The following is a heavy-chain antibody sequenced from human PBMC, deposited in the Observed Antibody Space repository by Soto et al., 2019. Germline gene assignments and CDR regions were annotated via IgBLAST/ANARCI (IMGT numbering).Heavy chain of an antibody. CDR1: GGSFSGYY. CDR2: INHSGST. D-gene: IGHD5-18*01. J-gene: IGHJ6*02. Sequence: SETLSLTCAVYGGSFSGYYWSWIRQPPGKGLEWIGEINHSGSTNYNPSLKSRVTISVDTSKNQFSLKLSSVTAADTAVYYCASDDVDTFGMDVWGQGTTVTVSS. V-gene: IGHV4-34*01. CDR3: ASDDVDTFGMDV.